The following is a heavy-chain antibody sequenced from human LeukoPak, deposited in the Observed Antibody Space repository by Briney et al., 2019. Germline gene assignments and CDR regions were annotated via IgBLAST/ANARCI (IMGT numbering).Heavy chain of an antibody. D-gene: IGHD3-9*01. J-gene: IGHJ4*02. Sequence: GGSLRLSCAASGFTVSSIYMSWVRQAPGKGLDWVPVIYSGGSTYYADSVKGRFTISRDNSKNTLYLQMNSLRAEDTAVYYCARVSRYFDSVDYWGQGTLVTVSS. CDR3: ARVSRYFDSVDY. CDR1: GFTVSSIY. V-gene: IGHV3-66*02. CDR2: IYSGGST.